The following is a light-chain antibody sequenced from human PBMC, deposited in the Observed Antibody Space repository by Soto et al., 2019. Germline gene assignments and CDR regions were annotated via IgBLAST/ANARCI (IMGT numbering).Light chain of an antibody. CDR3: HQYGSSPPYT. J-gene: IGKJ2*01. CDR2: GAS. CDR1: QSVSSSY. Sequence: EIVLTQSPGTLSLSPGERATLSCRASQSVSSSYLAWYQQKPGQAPRLLIYGASSRATGIPDRFSGSGSGTDVTIPISRLEHEDFAVYYCHQYGSSPPYTFGQGTKLEIK. V-gene: IGKV3-20*01.